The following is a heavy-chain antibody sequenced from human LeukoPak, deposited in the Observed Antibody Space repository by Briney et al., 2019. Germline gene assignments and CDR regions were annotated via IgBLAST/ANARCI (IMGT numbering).Heavy chain of an antibody. D-gene: IGHD3-22*01. CDR3: AKGRYYYDNSDAFEI. V-gene: IGHV3-23*01. CDR1: GFTFSSYA. CDR2: ISGSDSST. J-gene: IGHJ3*02. Sequence: GGSLRLSCTASGFTFSSYAMNWVRQAPGKGLEWVASISGSDSSTYYADSVQGRFTISRDNAKNTVYLQMNSLRAEDTAVYHCAKGRYYYDNSDAFEIWGQGTMVTVSS.